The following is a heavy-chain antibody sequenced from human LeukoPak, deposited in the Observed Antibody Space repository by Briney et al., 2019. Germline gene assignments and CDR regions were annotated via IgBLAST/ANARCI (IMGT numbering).Heavy chain of an antibody. D-gene: IGHD3-10*01. CDR1: GFTFSSYD. Sequence: PGGSPRLSCAASGFTFSSYDMNWVRQAPGKGLEWVSSISSSSSYIYYADSVKGRFTISRDNAKNSLYLQMNSLRAEDTAVYYCARDYYYGSGSYYLGNAFDIWGQGTMVTVSS. V-gene: IGHV3-21*01. J-gene: IGHJ3*02. CDR3: ARDYYYGSGSYYLGNAFDI. CDR2: ISSSSSYI.